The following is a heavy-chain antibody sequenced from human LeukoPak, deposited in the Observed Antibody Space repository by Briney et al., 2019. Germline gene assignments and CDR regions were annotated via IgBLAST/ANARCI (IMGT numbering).Heavy chain of an antibody. D-gene: IGHD2-21*01. CDR2: ISAGGGST. V-gene: IGHV3-23*01. CDR3: AKGTGIVLASPFDY. CDR1: GFTFTTYA. J-gene: IGHJ4*02. Sequence: GGSLRLSCATSGFTFTTYAMTWVRQAPGKGLEWVSAISAGGGSTYYADSVKGRFSISRDNSKNTLYLQMNSLRVEDTAVYYCAKGTGIVLASPFDYWGQGTLVTASS.